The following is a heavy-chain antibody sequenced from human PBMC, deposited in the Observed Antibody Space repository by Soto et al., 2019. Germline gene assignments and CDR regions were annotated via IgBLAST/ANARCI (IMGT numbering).Heavy chain of an antibody. CDR1: GYTFTSYD. Sequence: GASVKVSCKASGYTFTSYDINWVRQATGQGFEWMGWMNPNSGNTGYAQKFQGRVTMTRNTSISTAYMELSSLRSEDTAVYYCARGPSYDFWSGYYPPDYWGQGTLVTVSS. J-gene: IGHJ4*02. CDR2: MNPNSGNT. D-gene: IGHD3-3*01. V-gene: IGHV1-8*01. CDR3: ARGPSYDFWSGYYPPDY.